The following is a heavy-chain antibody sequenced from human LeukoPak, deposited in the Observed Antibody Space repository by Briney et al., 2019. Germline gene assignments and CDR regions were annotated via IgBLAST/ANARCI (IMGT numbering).Heavy chain of an antibody. CDR1: GFTFSCYW. CDR3: ARGHYGPDY. D-gene: IGHD3-10*01. J-gene: IGHJ4*02. V-gene: IGHV3-74*01. Sequence: GGSLRLSCAASGFTFSCYWMHWVRQAPGKGLLWVSRINSDGSITSYADSVKGRFTISRDNAKNTLYLQMNSLRDEDTAVFFCARGHYGPDYWGQGTVVTVSS. CDR2: INSDGSIT.